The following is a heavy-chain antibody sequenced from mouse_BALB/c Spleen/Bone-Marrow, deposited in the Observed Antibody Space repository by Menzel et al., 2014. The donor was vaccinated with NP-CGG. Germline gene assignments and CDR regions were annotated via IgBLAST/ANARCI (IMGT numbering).Heavy chain of an antibody. D-gene: IGHD2-10*02. CDR3: AREEYGQKVYAMDY. J-gene: IGHJ4*01. V-gene: IGHV5-6-5*01. Sequence: EVKLVESGGGLVKPGGSLKLSCAASGFTFSSYAMSWVRQTPEKRLEWVASISSGGSTYYPDSAKGRFTISRDNARNILYLQMSSLRSEDTAMYYCAREEYGQKVYAMDYWGQGTSVAVSS. CDR2: ISSGGST. CDR1: GFTFSSYA.